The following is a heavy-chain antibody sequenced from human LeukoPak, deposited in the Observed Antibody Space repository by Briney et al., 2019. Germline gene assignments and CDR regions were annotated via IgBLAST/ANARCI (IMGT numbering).Heavy chain of an antibody. CDR3: AKASRQQLASLLDY. CDR2: LSDSGGRT. J-gene: IGHJ4*02. Sequence: GGSLRLSCAASGFTFSSYPMSWVRQAPGKGLEWVSSLSDSGGRTYYADSVKGRFTISRDNSKNTLFLQMNSLRAEDTAVYYCAKASRQQLASLLDYWGQGTLVTVSS. D-gene: IGHD6-13*01. V-gene: IGHV3-23*01. CDR1: GFTFSSYP.